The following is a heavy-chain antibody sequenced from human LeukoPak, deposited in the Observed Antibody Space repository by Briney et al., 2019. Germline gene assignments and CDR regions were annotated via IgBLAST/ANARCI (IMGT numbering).Heavy chain of an antibody. CDR1: GGSISSYY. Sequence: SETLSLTCTVSGGSISSYYWSWIRQPPGKGLEWIGYIYYSGSTNYNPSLKSRVTISVDTSKNQFSLKLSSVTAADTAVYYCAREFGGAYDSRDAFDIWGQGTMVTVSS. V-gene: IGHV4-59*12. D-gene: IGHD3-22*01. CDR3: AREFGGAYDSRDAFDI. J-gene: IGHJ3*02. CDR2: IYYSGST.